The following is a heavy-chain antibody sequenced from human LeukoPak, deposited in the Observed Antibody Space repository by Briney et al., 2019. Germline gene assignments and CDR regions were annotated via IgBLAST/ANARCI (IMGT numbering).Heavy chain of an antibody. CDR1: GGSISSGGYS. J-gene: IGHJ3*02. CDR3: ARDYRGYYDSSGYPGDAFDI. V-gene: IGHV4-30-2*01. D-gene: IGHD3-22*01. Sequence: SQTLSLTCAVSGGSISSGGYSWSWIRQPPGKGLEWIGYIYHSGSTYYNPSLKSRVTISVDRSKNQFSLKLSSVTAADTAVYYCARDYRGYYDSSGYPGDAFDIWGQGTMVTVSS. CDR2: IYHSGST.